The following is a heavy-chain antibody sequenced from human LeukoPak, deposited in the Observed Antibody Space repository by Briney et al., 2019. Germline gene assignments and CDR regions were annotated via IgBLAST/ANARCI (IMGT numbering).Heavy chain of an antibody. Sequence: PGGSLRLSCAASGFTFSSYWMHWVRQAPGKGLVWVSRINSDGSSTSYADSVKGRFTISRDNAKNTLYLQMNSLRAEDTAVYYCARGKMRYCSSTSCLKEPDYWGQGTLVTVSS. CDR3: ARGKMRYCSSTSCLKEPDY. V-gene: IGHV3-74*01. J-gene: IGHJ4*02. CDR2: INSDGSST. CDR1: GFTFSSYW. D-gene: IGHD2-2*01.